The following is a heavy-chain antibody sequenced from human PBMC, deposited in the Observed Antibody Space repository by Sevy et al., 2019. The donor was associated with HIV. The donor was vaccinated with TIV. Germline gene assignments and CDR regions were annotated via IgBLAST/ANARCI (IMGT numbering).Heavy chain of an antibody. CDR3: ARVRAGWFGGHYGMDV. J-gene: IGHJ6*02. CDR1: GFTFSSYG. D-gene: IGHD3-16*01. V-gene: IGHV3-48*02. Sequence: GGSLRLSCAASGFTFSSYGMNWVRQAPGKGLEWVSYISSSIITIYYADSVKGRFTISRDNAKNSLYLQMNSLRDEDTAVYYCARVRAGWFGGHYGMDVWGQGTTVTVSS. CDR2: ISSSIITI.